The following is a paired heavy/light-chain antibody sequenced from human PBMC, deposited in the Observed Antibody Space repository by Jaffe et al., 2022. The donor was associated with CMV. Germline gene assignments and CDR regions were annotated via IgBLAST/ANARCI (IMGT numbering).Heavy chain of an antibody. J-gene: IGHJ4*02. CDR3: ARDLVLIPAAVGPDY. Sequence: QVQLVQSGAEVKKPGASVKVSCKASGDTFTNYYIHWVRQAPGQGLEWMGIINPSAGSTTYAQKLQGRVTMTGDTSTSTVYMELSSLRSEDTAVYFCARDLVLIPAAVGPDYWGQGTLVTVSS. CDR2: INPSAGST. CDR1: GDTFTNYY. V-gene: IGHV1-46*01. D-gene: IGHD2-2*01.
Light chain of an antibody. V-gene: IGKV3-11*01. J-gene: IGKJ3*01. CDR2: DAS. CDR3: QQRSNWPRLFT. CDR1: QSVSSF. Sequence: EIVLTQSPATLSLSPGERATLSCRASQSVSSFLAWYQQKPGQAPRLLIYDASNRATGIPARFSGSGSGTDFTLTISSLEPEDFALYYCQQRSNWPRLFTFGPGTKVDIK.